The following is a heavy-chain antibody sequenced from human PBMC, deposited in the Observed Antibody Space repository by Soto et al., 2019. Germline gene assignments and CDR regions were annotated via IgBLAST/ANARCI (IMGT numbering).Heavy chain of an antibody. D-gene: IGHD3-22*01. V-gene: IGHV4-59*01. J-gene: IGHJ4*02. CDR3: ALRSMAVVPEY. Sequence: QVQLQESGPGLVKPSETLSLTCAVSGDSISSYYCMWIRQPPGKGLESIGYLYYGRSANYNPSLTSRVTLSVDTSTNQCSRTLSSMTAADTAVYSCALRSMAVVPEYWGQGTLVTVSS. CDR1: GDSISSYY. CDR2: LYYGRSA.